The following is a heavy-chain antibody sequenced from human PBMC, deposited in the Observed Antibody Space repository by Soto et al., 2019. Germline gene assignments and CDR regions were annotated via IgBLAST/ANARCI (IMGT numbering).Heavy chain of an antibody. CDR3: ARSGGELELHDLTDNWFDP. CDR2: IIPIFGTA. D-gene: IGHD1-7*01. CDR1: GGTFSSYA. J-gene: IGHJ5*02. V-gene: IGHV1-69*13. Sequence: ASVKVSCKASGGTFSSYAISWVRQAPGQGLEWMGGIIPIFGTANYAQKFQGRVTITADESTRTAYMELSSLRSEDTAVYYCARSGGELELHDLTDNWFDPWGQGTLVTVSS.